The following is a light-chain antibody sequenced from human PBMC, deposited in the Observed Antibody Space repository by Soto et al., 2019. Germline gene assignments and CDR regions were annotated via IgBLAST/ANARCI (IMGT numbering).Light chain of an antibody. Sequence: DIQMTQSPSSLSASIGDRVTITCQASHDINKYLNWYQQRPGTAPRLLIYDASILETGVPSSFSGSGSGTHFTLTISSLQPEDIATYFCQQYDVFPPAFGGGTKVDIK. CDR1: HDINKY. V-gene: IGKV1-33*01. CDR3: QQYDVFPPA. CDR2: DAS. J-gene: IGKJ4*01.